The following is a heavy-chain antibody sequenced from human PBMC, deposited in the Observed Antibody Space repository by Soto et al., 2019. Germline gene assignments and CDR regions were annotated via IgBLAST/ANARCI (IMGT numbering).Heavy chain of an antibody. J-gene: IGHJ4*02. Sequence: GGSLRLSCAAAGFTCSSYAMSRVLQAPGKGLEWVSAISGSGGSTYYADSVKGRFTISRDNSKNTLYLQMNSLRAEDTAVYYCAKDDRLYYFDYWGQGTLVTVSS. CDR3: AKDDRLYYFDY. CDR1: GFTCSSYA. CDR2: ISGSGGST. V-gene: IGHV3-23*01.